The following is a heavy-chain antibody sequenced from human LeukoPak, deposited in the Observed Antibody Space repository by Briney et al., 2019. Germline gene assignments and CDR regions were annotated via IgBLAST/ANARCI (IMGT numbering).Heavy chain of an antibody. CDR2: ISGSGGST. Sequence: PGGSLRLSCAASGFTFSSYSMSWVRQAPGKGLEWVSAISGSGGSTYYAGSVKGRFTISRDNSKNTLYLQMNSLRAEDTAVYYCAGSYYLLRFDYWGQGTLVTVSS. CDR3: AGSYYLLRFDY. J-gene: IGHJ4*02. D-gene: IGHD2-15*01. V-gene: IGHV3-23*01. CDR1: GFTFSSYS.